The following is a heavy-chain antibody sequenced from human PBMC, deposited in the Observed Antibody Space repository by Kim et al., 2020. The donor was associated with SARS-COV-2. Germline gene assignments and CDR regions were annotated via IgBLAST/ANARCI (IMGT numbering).Heavy chain of an antibody. CDR2: ISAYNGNT. Sequence: ASVKVSCKASGYTFTSYGISWVRQAPGQGLEWMGWISAYNGNTNYAQKLQGRVTMTTDTSTSTAYMELRSLRSDDTAVYYCARDHVVLRYFDWIPTGETNGYWGQGTLVTVSS. CDR3: ARDHVVLRYFDWIPTGETNGY. CDR1: GYTFTSYG. J-gene: IGHJ4*02. V-gene: IGHV1-18*01. D-gene: IGHD3-9*01.